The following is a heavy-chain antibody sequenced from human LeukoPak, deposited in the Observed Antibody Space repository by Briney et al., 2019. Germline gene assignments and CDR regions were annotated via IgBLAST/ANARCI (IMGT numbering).Heavy chain of an antibody. CDR1: GFTFSSYG. CDR2: VWPKNDKT. CDR3: TKDREPDSGFDFDY. Sequence: PGGSLRLSCAASGFTFSSYGMGWVRQAPGRGLEWVSFVWPKNDKTYYADSVRGRFTISRDNSKNTLYLQMDSLRAEDTAIYYCTKDREPDSGFDFDYWGQGTVVTVSS. D-gene: IGHD5-12*01. V-gene: IGHV3-23*01. J-gene: IGHJ4*01.